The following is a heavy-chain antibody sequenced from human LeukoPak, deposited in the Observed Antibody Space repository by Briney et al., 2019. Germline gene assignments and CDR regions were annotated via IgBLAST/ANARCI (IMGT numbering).Heavy chain of an antibody. CDR2: IYHSGST. CDR1: GGSISSGGYC. J-gene: IGHJ6*04. Sequence: SETLSLTCAVSGGSISSGGYCWSWIRQPPGKGLEWIGYIYHSGSTYYNPSLKSRVTISVDRSKNQFSLKLSSVTAADTAVYYCARGRANYYYYGMDVWGKGTTVTVSS. D-gene: IGHD1-26*01. CDR3: ARGRANYYYYGMDV. V-gene: IGHV4-30-2*01.